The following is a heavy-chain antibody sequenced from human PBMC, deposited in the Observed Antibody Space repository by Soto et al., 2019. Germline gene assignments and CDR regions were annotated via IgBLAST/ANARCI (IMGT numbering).Heavy chain of an antibody. CDR1: GGSFSGYY. Sequence: SETLSLTCAVYGGSFSGYYWNWIRQPPGKGLEWIGEINHSGSTNYNPSLKSRVTISVDTSKNQFSLKLSSVTAADTAVYYCARVSGIYYYGMEVWGQGTTVTVSS. V-gene: IGHV4-34*01. CDR2: INHSGST. CDR3: ARVSGIYYYGMEV. J-gene: IGHJ6*02. D-gene: IGHD3-10*01.